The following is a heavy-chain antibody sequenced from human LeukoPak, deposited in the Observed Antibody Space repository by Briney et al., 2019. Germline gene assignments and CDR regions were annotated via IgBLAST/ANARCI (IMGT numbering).Heavy chain of an antibody. Sequence: SVNVSCKASGFTFTSSVVQWVRQARGQRLGWIGWIVVGSGNTNYAQKFQERVTITRDMSTSTAYMELSSLRFEDTAVYYCAADRAGSYLRFVYWGQGTPVTVSS. CDR1: GFTFTSSV. CDR3: AADRAGSYLRFVY. CDR2: IVVGSGNT. J-gene: IGHJ4*02. D-gene: IGHD3-10*01. V-gene: IGHV1-58*01.